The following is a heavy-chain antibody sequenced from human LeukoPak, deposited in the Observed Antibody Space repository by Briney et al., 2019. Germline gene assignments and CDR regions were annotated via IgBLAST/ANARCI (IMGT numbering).Heavy chain of an antibody. J-gene: IGHJ6*03. D-gene: IGHD6-19*01. CDR2: IYPSGSA. CDR1: GGSISSGSYY. Sequence: SETLSLTCTVSGGSISSGSYYWSWIRQPAGKELEWIGRIYPSGSANYNPSLKSRVTISVDTSKNQFSLKLSSVTAADTAVYYCARSGYSSGWPLDYYYMDVWGKGTTVTISS. V-gene: IGHV4-61*02. CDR3: ARSGYSSGWPLDYYYMDV.